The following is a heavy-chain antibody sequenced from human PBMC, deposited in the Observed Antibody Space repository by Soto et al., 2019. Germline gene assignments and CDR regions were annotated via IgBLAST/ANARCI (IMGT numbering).Heavy chain of an antibody. CDR2: ISYDGNTQ. CDR3: AKETNAYDINF. CDR1: GFIFSGYA. D-gene: IGHD3-9*01. Sequence: QVQLVESGGGVVQPGRSLRLSCAASGFIFSGYAMHWVRQAPGKGLEWVAVISYDGNTQYYADSVKGRFTVSRDNSNNMLYVQMNNLRDEDTAMYYCAKETNAYDINFWVQGTLVTVSS. J-gene: IGHJ4*02. V-gene: IGHV3-30-3*01.